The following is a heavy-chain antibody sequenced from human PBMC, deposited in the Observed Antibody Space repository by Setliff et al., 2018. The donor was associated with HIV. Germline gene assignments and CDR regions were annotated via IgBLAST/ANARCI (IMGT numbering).Heavy chain of an antibody. Sequence: GPSVKVSCKAYGHTYNAYGITWVRQAPGQGLEWMGWISAHYGSTKYAQTLQGRVTMTTDTSTNNAYMELRSLRSDDTAVYYCSSSSPTTYYYGSGSPPLDYWGQGTLVTVSS. CDR2: ISAHYGST. V-gene: IGHV1-18*01. CDR3: SSSSPTTYYYGSGSPPLDY. J-gene: IGHJ4*02. D-gene: IGHD3-10*01. CDR1: GHTYNAYG.